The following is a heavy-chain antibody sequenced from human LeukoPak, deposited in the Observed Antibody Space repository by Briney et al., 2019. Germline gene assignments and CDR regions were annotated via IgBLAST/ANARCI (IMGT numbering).Heavy chain of an antibody. D-gene: IGHD1-1*01. J-gene: IGHJ4*02. V-gene: IGHV3-7*01. CDR2: VNPDGSDK. CDR1: GFTFSSYR. Sequence: GGSLRLSCVASGFTFSSYRMSWVRQAPGEGLEWVASVNPDGSDKYFVDSVKGRFTISRDNAKNSLYLQMDSLRAEDTAVYYCARLTSAVTTFVYWGQGSLVTVSS. CDR3: ARLTSAVTTFVY.